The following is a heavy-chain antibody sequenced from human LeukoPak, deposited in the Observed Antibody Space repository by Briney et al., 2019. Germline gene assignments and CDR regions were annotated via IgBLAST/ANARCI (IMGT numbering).Heavy chain of an antibody. CDR2: ISYDGSNK. D-gene: IGHD3-22*01. J-gene: IGHJ4*02. Sequence: GGSLRLSCAASGFTFSSYGMHWVRQAPGKGLEWVAVISYDGSNKYYADSVKGRFTISRDNSKNTLYLQMNSLRAEDTAVYYCAKASYDSSGYYYAVGYWGQGTLVTVSS. CDR1: GFTFSSYG. CDR3: AKASYDSSGYYYAVGY. V-gene: IGHV3-30*18.